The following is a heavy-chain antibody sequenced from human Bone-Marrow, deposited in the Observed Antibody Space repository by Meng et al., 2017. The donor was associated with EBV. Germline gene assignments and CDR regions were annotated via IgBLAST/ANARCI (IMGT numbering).Heavy chain of an antibody. Sequence: QGQLQQWGEGLLKPSETLSLPCAVYGGSFSGYYWSWSRQPPGKGLEWIGEINHSGSTNYNPSLKSRVTISVDTSKNQFSLKLSSVTAADTAVYYCAREVYNWFDPWGQGTLVTVSS. V-gene: IGHV4-34*01. CDR1: GGSFSGYY. J-gene: IGHJ5*02. CDR3: AREVYNWFDP. CDR2: INHSGST. D-gene: IGHD6-6*01.